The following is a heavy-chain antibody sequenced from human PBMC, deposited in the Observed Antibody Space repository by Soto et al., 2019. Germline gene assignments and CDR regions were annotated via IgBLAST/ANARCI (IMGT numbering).Heavy chain of an antibody. CDR3: AREGYYGSGSYGKTFDP. D-gene: IGHD3-10*01. Sequence: SVKVSCKASGGTFSSYAISWVRQAPGQGLEWMGGIIPIFGTANYAQKFQGSVTITADESTSTAYMGLSSLRSEDTAVYYCAREGYYGSGSYGKTFDPWGQGTLVTVSS. V-gene: IGHV1-69*13. CDR1: GGTFSSYA. CDR2: IIPIFGTA. J-gene: IGHJ5*02.